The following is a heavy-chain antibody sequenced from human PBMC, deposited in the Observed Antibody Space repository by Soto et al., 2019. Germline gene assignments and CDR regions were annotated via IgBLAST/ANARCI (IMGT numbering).Heavy chain of an antibody. V-gene: IGHV3-21*01. CDR2: ISSTSDYI. CDR3: ARDPSYYGLGSYYYFDS. D-gene: IGHD3-10*01. Sequence: PGGSLRLSCAASGFTFSSSSMNWVRQAPGKGLEWVSSISSTSDYIDYADSMKGRFTISRDNAKNSLYLQMNSLRAEDTAVYYCARDPSYYGLGSYYYFDSWGQGALVTVSS. J-gene: IGHJ4*02. CDR1: GFTFSSSS.